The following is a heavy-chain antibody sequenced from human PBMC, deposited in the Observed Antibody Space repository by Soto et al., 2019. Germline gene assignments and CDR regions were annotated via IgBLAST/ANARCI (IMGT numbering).Heavy chain of an antibody. CDR2: LSHDGTIA. Sequence: QVQLVESGGGVVQPGRSLTLSCAASGFTFNNYGMHWVRQAPGKGLEWVAMLSHDGTIAYYGDSVRGRFTVSRDESKSTHYLQINGLRPEDTAVYYCARDRGSSGWFNWFYNWGQGTLVTVSS. V-gene: IGHV3-30*03. D-gene: IGHD6-19*01. CDR1: GFTFNNYG. J-gene: IGHJ5*02. CDR3: ARDRGSSGWFNWFYN.